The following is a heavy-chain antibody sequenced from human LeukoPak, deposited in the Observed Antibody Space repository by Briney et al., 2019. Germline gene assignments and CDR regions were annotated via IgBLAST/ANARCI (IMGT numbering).Heavy chain of an antibody. CDR3: ARDWGVGGRPGYMDV. D-gene: IGHD6-6*01. CDR1: GGSISNKC. J-gene: IGHJ6*03. CDR2: IYYSGNT. Sequence: SETLSLTCTVSGGSISNKCWSWIRQPTGKGLKWIGYIYYSGNTNYNPSLKSRVTILVDTSKNQVSLKLSSVTAADTAVYFCARDWGVGGRPGYMDVWGKGTTVTVSS. V-gene: IGHV4-59*01.